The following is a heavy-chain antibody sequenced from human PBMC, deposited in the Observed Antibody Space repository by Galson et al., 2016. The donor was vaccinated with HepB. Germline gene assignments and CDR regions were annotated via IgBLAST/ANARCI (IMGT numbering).Heavy chain of an antibody. CDR1: GFTFSSYW. CDR3: ARHYLTYTGSYLYS. J-gene: IGHJ4*02. D-gene: IGHD1-26*01. CDR2: TNTDGSDT. Sequence: SLRLSCAASGFTFSSYWMHWVRQVPGKGLVMVARTNTDGSDTGYADSVQGRFTISRDNAKNTLYLQMNTLRAEDTAVYYCARHYLTYTGSYLYSWGQGTLVTVSS. V-gene: IGHV3-74*01.